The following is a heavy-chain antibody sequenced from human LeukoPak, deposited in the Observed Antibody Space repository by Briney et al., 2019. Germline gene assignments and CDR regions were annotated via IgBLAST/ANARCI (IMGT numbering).Heavy chain of an antibody. CDR1: GFSLSTSGVG. V-gene: IGHV2-5*02. CDR2: IYWDGDK. Sequence: SGPTLVNPTQTLTLTCNFSGFSLSTSGVGVGWIRQTPGKALEWLALIYWDGDKRYSPSLKSRLTITNDTLKNQVVLTMANMDPVDTATYYCAHKGPRRPSDYWGQGTLVTVSS. J-gene: IGHJ4*02. CDR3: AHKGPRRPSDY.